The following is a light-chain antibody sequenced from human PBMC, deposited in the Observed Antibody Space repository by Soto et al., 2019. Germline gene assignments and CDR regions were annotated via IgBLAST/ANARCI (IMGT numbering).Light chain of an antibody. Sequence: AIRMTQSPSSLSASTGDRVTITCRASQGISSYLAWYQQKPGKAPKLLLYAASTLQSGVPSRFSGSGSGTDFTLTISCLQSEDFATYYCQQYYSYPPRTFGPGTKVDIK. CDR2: AAS. J-gene: IGKJ3*01. CDR1: QGISSY. CDR3: QQYYSYPPRT. V-gene: IGKV1-8*01.